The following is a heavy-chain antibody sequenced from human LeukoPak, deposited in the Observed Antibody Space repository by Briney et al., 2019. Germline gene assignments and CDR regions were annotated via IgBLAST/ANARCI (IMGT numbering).Heavy chain of an antibody. D-gene: IGHD1-26*01. V-gene: IGHV3-30*18. CDR1: GFTFSSYG. CDR2: ISNDGSNK. CDR3: AKARVVGANTVNYDC. Sequence: PGRSLRLSCVASGFTFSSYGMHWVRQAPGKGLEWVAVISNDGSNKHYADSVKGRFTISRDNSKNTLYLQMNSLRAEDTAVYYCAKARVVGANTVNYDCWGQGTLVTVSS. J-gene: IGHJ4*02.